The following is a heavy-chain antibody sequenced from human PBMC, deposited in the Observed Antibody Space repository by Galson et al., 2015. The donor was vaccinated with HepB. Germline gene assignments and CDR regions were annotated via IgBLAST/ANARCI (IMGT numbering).Heavy chain of an antibody. J-gene: IGHJ4*02. Sequence: SLRLSCAASGFTFSSYGMHWVRQAPGKGLEWVAVIWYDGSNRYYADSVKGRFTISRDNSKNTLYLQMNSLRAEDTAVYYCARDGAPIAAPRTFDYWGQGTLVTVSS. CDR1: GFTFSSYG. CDR3: ARDGAPIAAPRTFDY. V-gene: IGHV3-33*01. CDR2: IWYDGSNR. D-gene: IGHD6-6*01.